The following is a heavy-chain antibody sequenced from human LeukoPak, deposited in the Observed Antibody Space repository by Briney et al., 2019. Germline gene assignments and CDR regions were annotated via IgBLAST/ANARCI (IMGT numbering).Heavy chain of an antibody. CDR2: LYYRGTT. J-gene: IGHJ4*02. Sequence: SETLSLTCTVSGGSISTTGDYWGWIRQTPGKGLEWIGSLYYRGTTYYNPSLKSRVTISVDTSKRNLSLSLTSVTAADTAVYFCARSRAYYDPFDLWGQGTLVAVSS. V-gene: IGHV4-39*02. CDR3: ARSRAYYDPFDL. CDR1: GGSISTTGDY. D-gene: IGHD4/OR15-4a*01.